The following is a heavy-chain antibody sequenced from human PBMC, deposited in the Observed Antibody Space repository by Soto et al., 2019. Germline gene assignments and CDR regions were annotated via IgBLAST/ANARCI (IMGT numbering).Heavy chain of an antibody. Sequence: EVQLVESGGGLLKPGESVRLSCAASGFSFDNAWMNWVRQAPGKGLEWVGRIQSKTYGEATDYAAPEKGRFTISRDDSKTTLYLHMNSLKAEDSAVYYCTSGLIVVVAASRLAGYWDQGTLVTVSS. CDR3: TSGLIVVVAASRLAGY. CDR2: IQSKTYGEAT. CDR1: GFSFDNAW. V-gene: IGHV3-15*07. D-gene: IGHD2-21*01. J-gene: IGHJ4*02.